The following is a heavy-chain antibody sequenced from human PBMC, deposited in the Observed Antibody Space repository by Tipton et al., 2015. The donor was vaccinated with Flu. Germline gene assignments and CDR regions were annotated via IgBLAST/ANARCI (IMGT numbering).Heavy chain of an antibody. Sequence: TLSLTCTLPGGSFNNYYWTWIRQTPAKGLEWIGYVYYTGSTTYNPSLRSRATISLDTSTSQFSLNLKSVTAADTAVYFCARGVAPVIPGDSWGQGTLVTVSS. J-gene: IGHJ4*02. CDR3: ARGVAPVIPGDS. CDR1: GGSFNNYY. CDR2: VYYTGST. D-gene: IGHD3-16*02. V-gene: IGHV4-59*01.